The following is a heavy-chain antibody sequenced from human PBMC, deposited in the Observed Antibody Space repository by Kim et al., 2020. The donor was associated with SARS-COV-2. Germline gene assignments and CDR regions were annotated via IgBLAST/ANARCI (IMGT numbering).Heavy chain of an antibody. CDR2: IYYSGST. D-gene: IGHD4-17*01. Sequence: SETLSLTCTVSGGSISSGGYYWSWIRQHPGKGLEWIGYIYYSGSTYYNPSLKSRVTISVDTSKNQFSLKLRSVTAADTAVYYCARDGLYGDNPSFDYWGQGTLVTVSS. V-gene: IGHV4-31*03. CDR1: GGSISSGGYY. J-gene: IGHJ4*02. CDR3: ARDGLYGDNPSFDY.